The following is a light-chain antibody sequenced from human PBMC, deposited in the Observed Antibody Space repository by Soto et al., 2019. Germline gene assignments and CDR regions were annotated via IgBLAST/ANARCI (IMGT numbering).Light chain of an antibody. CDR2: DAF. CDR3: QQYISDPLT. CDR1: QSISSW. V-gene: IGKV1-5*01. Sequence: DIPMTQSPSTLSASVGDRVTITCRASQSISSWLAWYQQEPGKAPKLLIYDAFSLESGVPSRFSGSGSGTEFTLTISSLQPDDFATYYCQQYISDPLTFGQGTKLEIK. J-gene: IGKJ2*01.